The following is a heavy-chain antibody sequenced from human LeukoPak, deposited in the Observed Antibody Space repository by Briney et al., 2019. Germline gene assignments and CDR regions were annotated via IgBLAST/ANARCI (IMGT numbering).Heavy chain of an antibody. V-gene: IGHV3-53*01. CDR3: AKYTHSSGFDY. J-gene: IGHJ4*02. CDR2: IYSGGST. CDR1: WFTVSSNY. Sequence: PGGSLRLSCAASWFTVSSNYMSWVRQAPGKGLEWVSVIYSGGSTYYADSVKGRFTFSRDNSKNTLYLQMNSLRAEDTAVYYCAKYTHSSGFDYWGQGTLVTVSS. D-gene: IGHD3-22*01.